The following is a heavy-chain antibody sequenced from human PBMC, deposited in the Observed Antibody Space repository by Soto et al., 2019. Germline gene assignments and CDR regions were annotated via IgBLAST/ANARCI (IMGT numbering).Heavy chain of an antibody. CDR1: GFTFSDYY. Sequence: RLSCAASGFTFSDYYMSWIRQAPGKGLEWVSYISGTSSYTNYADSVKGRFTIPRDNAKKSLYLDMSSLRAEDTAVYYCARDRAFCGGDCYPGYFDYWGQGTLVTVSS. V-gene: IGHV3-11*06. D-gene: IGHD2-21*02. CDR2: ISGTSSYT. CDR3: ARDRAFCGGDCYPGYFDY. J-gene: IGHJ4*02.